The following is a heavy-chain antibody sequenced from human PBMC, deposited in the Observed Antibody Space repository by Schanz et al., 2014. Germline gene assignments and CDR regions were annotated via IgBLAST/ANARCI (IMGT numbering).Heavy chain of an antibody. CDR3: ARDVGGCSSSTSCYAFEI. CDR1: GSDIRGFH. D-gene: IGHD2-2*01. Sequence: QVQLQESGPGQVRPSETLSLTCTVSGSDIRGFHWSWIRQSPVQGLEWIGRIYTSGSTNYNPSLKSRVTRSEDTSKNQFSLKLSSVTAADTAVYYCARDVGGCSSSTSCYAFEIWGQGTMVTVSS. J-gene: IGHJ3*02. V-gene: IGHV4-4*09. CDR2: IYTSGST.